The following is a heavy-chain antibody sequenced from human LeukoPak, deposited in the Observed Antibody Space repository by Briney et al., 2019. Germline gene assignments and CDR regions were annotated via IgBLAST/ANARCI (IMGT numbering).Heavy chain of an antibody. CDR3: RCRWDY. Sequence: GSLRLSCAASGFTFSSYAMHWVRQTPGKGLEWVANINQDGSQKFYVDSVKGRFTISRDNANNSLYLQMNSLRAEDTAVHYCRCRWDYWGQGTLVTVSS. CDR2: INQDGSQK. D-gene: IGHD4-23*01. J-gene: IGHJ4*02. V-gene: IGHV3-7*01. CDR1: GFTFSSYA.